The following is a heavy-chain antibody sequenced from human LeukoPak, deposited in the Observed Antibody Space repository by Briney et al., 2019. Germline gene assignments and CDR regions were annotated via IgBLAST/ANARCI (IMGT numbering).Heavy chain of an antibody. CDR1: GFTFSSYA. CDR2: ISGTGDST. Sequence: GGSLRLSCAASGFTFSSYAMSWVRQAPGEGLEWVSSISGTGDSTYYADSVKGRFTISGDNSENTLYLQMNTLRAEDTAVYYCAKNRGLFSGSYRYDAFDIRGQGTMVTVSS. J-gene: IGHJ3*02. CDR3: AKNRGLFSGSYRYDAFDI. D-gene: IGHD1-26*01. V-gene: IGHV3-23*01.